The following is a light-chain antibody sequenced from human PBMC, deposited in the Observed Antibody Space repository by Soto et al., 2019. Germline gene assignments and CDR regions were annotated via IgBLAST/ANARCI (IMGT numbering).Light chain of an antibody. J-gene: IGKJ1*01. CDR2: AAS. V-gene: IGKV1-39*01. CDR3: QQTYSSPQWT. Sequence: DIQMTQSPSTLSGSVGDRVTITCRASQGISNYLAWYQQKPGKVPKLLIYAASTLQSGIPSRFSAYGSGTDFTLTISSLQPEDFATYYCQQTYSSPQWTFGQGTKVDIK. CDR1: QGISNY.